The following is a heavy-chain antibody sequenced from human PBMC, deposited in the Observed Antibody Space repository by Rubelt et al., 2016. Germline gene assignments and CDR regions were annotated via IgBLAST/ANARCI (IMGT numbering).Heavy chain of an antibody. V-gene: IGHV4-34*01. CDR2: INHSGST. Sequence: QVQLQQWGAGLLKPSETLSLTCAVYGGSFSGYYWSWIRQPPGKGLEWIGEINHSGSTNYIPSLKSRCTIAVDTSKNQFSRKRRSVTAADVAVYYCAGSPMKCGWFDPWGQGTLVTVSS. CDR3: AGSPMKCGWFDP. CDR1: GGSFSGYY. J-gene: IGHJ5*02. D-gene: IGHD3-22*01.